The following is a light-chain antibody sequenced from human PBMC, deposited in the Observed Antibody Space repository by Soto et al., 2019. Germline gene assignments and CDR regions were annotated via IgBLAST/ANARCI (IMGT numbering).Light chain of an antibody. J-gene: IGKJ1*01. CDR3: QQYYTTRT. V-gene: IGKV4-1*01. CDR2: WAS. CDR1: QSVLYSSNNKNY. Sequence: DIVLTQSPDSLAASLGERATINCKSSQSVLYSSNNKNYLAWYQQKPGQPPKMLIYWASTRDSGVPDRFSGSGSGTDSTLTISSLQAEDVAVYYCQQYYTTRTFGQGTKVEIK.